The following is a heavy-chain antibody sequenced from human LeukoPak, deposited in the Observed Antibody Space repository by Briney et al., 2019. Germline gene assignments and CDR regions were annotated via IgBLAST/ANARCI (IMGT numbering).Heavy chain of an antibody. V-gene: IGHV3-21*01. J-gene: IGHJ4*02. CDR3: ARDNKDYDYVWGSYRATTKNDY. CDR2: IRSSSGNI. Sequence: GGSLRLSCAASGFTFSSYSMNWVRQAPGKGLEWISSIRSSSGNIYYADSVKGRFTISRDNAKNSLYLQMNSLRAEDTAVYYCARDNKDYDYVWGSYRATTKNDYWGQGTLVTVSS. CDR1: GFTFSSYS. D-gene: IGHD3-16*02.